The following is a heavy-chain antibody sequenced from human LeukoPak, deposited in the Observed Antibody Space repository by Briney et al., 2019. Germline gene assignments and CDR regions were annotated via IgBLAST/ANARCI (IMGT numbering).Heavy chain of an antibody. CDR3: ASCRYAATVTTRRYYYYGMDV. CDR1: GYTFTSYG. V-gene: IGHV1-18*01. J-gene: IGHJ6*02. CDR2: ISAYNGNT. Sequence: ASVKVSCKASGYTFTSYGISWVRQAPGQGLEWMGWISAYNGNTNYAQKLQGRVTMTTDTSTSTAYMELSSLRSEDTAVYYCASCRYAATVTTRRYYYYGMDVWGQGTTVTVSS. D-gene: IGHD4-17*01.